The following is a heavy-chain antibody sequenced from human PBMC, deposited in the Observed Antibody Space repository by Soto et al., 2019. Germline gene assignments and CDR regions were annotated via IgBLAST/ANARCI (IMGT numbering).Heavy chain of an antibody. Sequence: QVQLVQSGAEVKKPGSSVKVSCKASGGTFSSYAISWVRQAPGQGLEWMGGIIPIFGTANYAQKFQGRVTITADESTSTAYMELSSLRSEDTAVYYCARGPTLWRIQNNWFDPWGQGTLVTVSS. D-gene: IGHD5-18*01. V-gene: IGHV1-69*01. CDR3: ARGPTLWRIQNNWFDP. CDR1: GGTFSSYA. J-gene: IGHJ5*02. CDR2: IIPIFGTA.